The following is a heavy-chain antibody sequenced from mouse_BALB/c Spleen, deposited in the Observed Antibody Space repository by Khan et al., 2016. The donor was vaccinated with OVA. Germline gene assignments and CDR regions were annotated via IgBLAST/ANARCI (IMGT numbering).Heavy chain of an antibody. D-gene: IGHD3-1*01. Sequence: QVQLKQSGGEVVRPGTSVEISSKASGYTFTNYWLGWLRQRPGHGLEWIGDIYPGGYFTNYNEQFKGKATLTVDTSSNTADMQLSSLTSEDSAVYFCARWATWYFDVWGAGTTVTVSS. CDR2: IYPGGYFT. CDR3: ARWATWYFDV. J-gene: IGHJ1*01. CDR1: GYTFTNYW. V-gene: IGHV1-63*02.